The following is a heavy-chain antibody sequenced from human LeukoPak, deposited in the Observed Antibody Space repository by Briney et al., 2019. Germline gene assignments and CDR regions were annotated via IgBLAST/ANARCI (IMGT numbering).Heavy chain of an antibody. V-gene: IGHV3-30*02. CDR2: IRYDGSNK. J-gene: IGHJ4*02. D-gene: IGHD3-22*01. CDR3: AKDPTHYRVWDDYDSTVLSY. CDR1: GFTFSSYG. Sequence: GGSLRLSCAASGFTFSSYGMHWVRQAPGKGLEWAAFIRYDGSNKYYADSVKGRFTISRDNSKNTLYLQMNSLRAADTAVYYCAKDPTHYRVWDDYDSTVLSYWGQGTLVSVSS.